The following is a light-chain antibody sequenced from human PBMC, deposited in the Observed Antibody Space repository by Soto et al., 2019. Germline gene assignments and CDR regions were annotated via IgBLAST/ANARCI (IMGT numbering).Light chain of an antibody. V-gene: IGKV3D-20*02. CDR3: QQRNVWPPIT. CDR2: GAS. Sequence: EIVMTQSPTSLSVSPGERATHSCRAMESVSTSYLAWYQQSPGQAPRLLIYGASNRATGIPDRFGGSGSGTDFTLTINSLEPEDFAVYYCQQRNVWPPITFGQGTRLEI. CDR1: ESVSTSY. J-gene: IGKJ5*01.